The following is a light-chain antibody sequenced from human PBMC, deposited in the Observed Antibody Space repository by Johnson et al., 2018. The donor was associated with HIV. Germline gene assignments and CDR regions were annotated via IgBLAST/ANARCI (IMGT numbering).Light chain of an antibody. J-gene: IGLJ1*01. CDR1: SSNIGNNY. Sequence: QSVLTQPPSVSAAPGQKVTISCSGSSSNIGNNYVSWYQQLPGTAPKLLIYESTNRPSGIPDRFSGSKSGTSAPLAINSLQTGDEADYYCGTWDISLSAGGVFGPGTKVTVL. CDR2: EST. V-gene: IGLV1-51*02. CDR3: GTWDISLSAGGV.